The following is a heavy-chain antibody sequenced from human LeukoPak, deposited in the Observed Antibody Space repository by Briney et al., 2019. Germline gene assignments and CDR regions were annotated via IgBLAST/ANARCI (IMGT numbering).Heavy chain of an antibody. V-gene: IGHV3-53*01. J-gene: IGHJ4*02. CDR3: ARRVGAYLHPYDY. D-gene: IGHD4/OR15-4a*01. CDR2: IYSDNT. Sequence: GGSLRLSCTVSGFTVSSNSMSWVRQAPGKGLEWVSFIYSDNTHYSDSVKGRFTISRDNSKNTLYLQMNSLRAEDTAVYYCARRVGAYLHPYDYWGQGTLVAVSS. CDR1: GFTVSSNS.